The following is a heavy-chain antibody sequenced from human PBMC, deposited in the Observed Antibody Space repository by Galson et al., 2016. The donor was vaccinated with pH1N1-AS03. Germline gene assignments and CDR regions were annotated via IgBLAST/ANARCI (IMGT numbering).Heavy chain of an antibody. V-gene: IGHV3-15*01. D-gene: IGHD2-21*02. J-gene: IGHJ4*02. CDR3: TADLSGMTAGGIDY. CDR2: LKGTTDVGTT. CDR1: GFTFNNAW. Sequence: SLRLSCAASGFTFNNAWMIWVRQAPGKGLEWVGRLKGTTDVGTTDYAAPVKGRFTISRDDSKNTLYLQMNSLKTEDTAVYYCTADLSGMTAGGIDYWGRGTLVTVSS.